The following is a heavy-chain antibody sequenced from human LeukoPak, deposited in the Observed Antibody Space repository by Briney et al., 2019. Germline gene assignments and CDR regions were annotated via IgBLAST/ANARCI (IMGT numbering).Heavy chain of an antibody. Sequence: GGSLRLSCAASGFTFSSFNMNWVRMAPGKGLEWVSSISSGRTYTYYADSVKGRFTISRENTKNSLLLQMNSLRAEDTAIYYCARGDRSAVFDYWGQGSLVTASS. J-gene: IGHJ4*02. V-gene: IGHV3-21*01. CDR3: ARGDRSAVFDY. CDR2: ISSGRTYT. CDR1: GFTFSSFN. D-gene: IGHD6-13*01.